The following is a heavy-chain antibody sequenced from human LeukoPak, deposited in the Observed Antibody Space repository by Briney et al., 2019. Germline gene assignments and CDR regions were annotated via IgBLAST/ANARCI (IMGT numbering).Heavy chain of an antibody. CDR3: ASRGGQYYGMDV. Sequence: PGGSLRLSCAASGFTFISYSMNWVRQAPGKGLEWVSSIISSSSYIYYADSVKGRFTISRDDAKNSLYLQMNSLRAEDTAVYYCASRGGQYYGMDVWGQGTTVTVSS. V-gene: IGHV3-21*01. CDR2: IISSSSYI. J-gene: IGHJ6*02. CDR1: GFTFISYS. D-gene: IGHD3-10*01.